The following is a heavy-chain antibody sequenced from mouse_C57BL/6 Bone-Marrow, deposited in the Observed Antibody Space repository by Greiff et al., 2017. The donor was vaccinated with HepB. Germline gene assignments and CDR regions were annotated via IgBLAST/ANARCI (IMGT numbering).Heavy chain of an antibody. J-gene: IGHJ4*01. CDR1: GYAFSSSW. CDR2: IYPGDGDT. CDR3: ARRSGTNGYYAMDY. Sequence: QVQLKQSGPELVKPGASVKISCKASGYAFSSSWMNWVKQRPGKGLEWIGRIYPGDGDTNYNGKFKGKATLTADKSSSTAYMQLSSLTYEDSAVYYCARRSGTNGYYAMDYWGQGTSVTVSS. V-gene: IGHV1-82*01. D-gene: IGHD1-3*01.